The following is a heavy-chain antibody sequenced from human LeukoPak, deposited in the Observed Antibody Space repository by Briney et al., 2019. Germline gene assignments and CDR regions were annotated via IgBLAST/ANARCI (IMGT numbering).Heavy chain of an antibody. D-gene: IGHD2-2*01. V-gene: IGHV3-7*01. CDR3: ARTNYRVVVPAAIDY. CDR2: IKQDGSEK. Sequence: GGSLRLSRAASGFTFSSYWMSWVRQAPGKGLEWVANIKQDGSEKYYVDSVKGRFTISRDNAKDSLYLQMNSLRAEDTAVYYCARTNYRVVVPAAIDYWGQGTLVTVSS. CDR1: GFTFSSYW. J-gene: IGHJ4*02.